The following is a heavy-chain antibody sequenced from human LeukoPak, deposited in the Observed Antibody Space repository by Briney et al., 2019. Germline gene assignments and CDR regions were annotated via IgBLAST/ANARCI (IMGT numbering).Heavy chain of an antibody. CDR3: AREITMVRGVPLYYFDY. V-gene: IGHV1-18*04. Sequence: ASVKVSCKASGYTFTSYGISWVRQAPGQGLEWMGWISAYNGNTNYAQKLQGRVTMTTDTSTSTAYMKLRSLRSDDTAVYYCAREITMVRGVPLYYFDYWGQGTLVTVSS. CDR2: ISAYNGNT. J-gene: IGHJ4*02. D-gene: IGHD3-10*01. CDR1: GYTFTSYG.